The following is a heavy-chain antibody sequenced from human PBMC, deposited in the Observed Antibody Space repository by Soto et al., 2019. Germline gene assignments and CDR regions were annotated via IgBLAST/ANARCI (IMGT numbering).Heavy chain of an antibody. CDR1: GYSFTSYW. CDR2: IYPGDSDT. D-gene: IGHD6-6*01. V-gene: IGHV5-51*01. Sequence: PGESLKISCKGSGYSFTSYWIGWVRQMPGKGLEWMGIIYPGDSDTRYSPSFQGQVTISADKSISTAYLQWSSLKASDTAMYYCARHALTWYSSSHPDPEIYYYYYYMDVWGKGTTVTVSS. CDR3: ARHALTWYSSSHPDPEIYYYYYYMDV. J-gene: IGHJ6*03.